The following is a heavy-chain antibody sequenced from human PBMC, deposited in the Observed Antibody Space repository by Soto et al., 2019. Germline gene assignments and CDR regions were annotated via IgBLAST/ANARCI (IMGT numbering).Heavy chain of an antibody. J-gene: IGHJ4*02. Sequence: VQLVESGGGVVQPGRSLKLSCAASGFTFSSYAMSWVRQAPGKGLEWVSAISGSGGSTYYADSVKGRFTISRDNSKNTLYLQMNSLRAEDTAVYYCAKDGDYDFWSGYQHYFDYWGQGTLVTVSS. CDR3: AKDGDYDFWSGYQHYFDY. CDR1: GFTFSSYA. D-gene: IGHD3-3*01. V-gene: IGHV3-23*04. CDR2: ISGSGGST.